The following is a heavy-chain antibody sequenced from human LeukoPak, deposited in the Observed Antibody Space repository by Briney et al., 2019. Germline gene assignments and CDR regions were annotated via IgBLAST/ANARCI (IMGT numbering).Heavy chain of an antibody. D-gene: IGHD2-21*01. CDR1: GYTFTSYD. V-gene: IGHV1-8*01. CDR3: ARGQWDGEGYYFDY. Sequence: ASVKVSCKASGYTFTSYDINWVRQATGQGLEWMGWMNPNSGNTGYAQMFQGRVTMTRNTSISTAYMELSSLRSEDTAVYYCARGQWDGEGYYFDYWGQGTLVTVSS. CDR2: MNPNSGNT. J-gene: IGHJ4*02.